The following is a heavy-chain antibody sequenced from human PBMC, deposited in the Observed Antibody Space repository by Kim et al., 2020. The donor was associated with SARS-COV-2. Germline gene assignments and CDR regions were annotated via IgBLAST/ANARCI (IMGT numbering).Heavy chain of an antibody. CDR3: ARDRSSRY. CDR2: IKQDGGQT. J-gene: IGHJ4*02. D-gene: IGHD2-2*01. Sequence: GGYLRLSCAASGFTFSTYGMSWVRQAPGKGLEWVANIKQDGGQTYYVDSVKGRFTISRDDAKNSLFLHMNNLRAEDTALYYCARDRSSRYWGRGNLVTVSS. CDR1: GFTFSTYG. V-gene: IGHV3-7*01.